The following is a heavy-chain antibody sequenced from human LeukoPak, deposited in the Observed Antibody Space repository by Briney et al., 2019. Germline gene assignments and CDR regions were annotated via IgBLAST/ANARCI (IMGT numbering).Heavy chain of an antibody. V-gene: IGHV1-2*02. J-gene: IGHJ3*01. D-gene: IGHD7-27*01. CDR3: ASAMGTFDV. CDR2: INPNSGDT. Sequence: ASVKVSCKASEYTFTGYYIHWVRQAPGQGLEWMGWINPNSGDTNYAQKFQGRVTMTRDTSISTAYMELSRLTSDDTAVYYCASAMGTFDVWGQGTMVTVSS. CDR1: EYTFTGYY.